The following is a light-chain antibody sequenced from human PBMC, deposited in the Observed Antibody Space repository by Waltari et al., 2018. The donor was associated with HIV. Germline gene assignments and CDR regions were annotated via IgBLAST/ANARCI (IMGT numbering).Light chain of an antibody. CDR3: TSYEGKNNLV. CDR1: STDVPTYNY. V-gene: IGLV2-8*01. Sequence: QSALTQPPFASGSPGQSVTISCTGTSTDVPTYNYVSWYQQHPGEAPKILIYEVNKRPSGVPDRFSGPKSGNTASLTVSGRQADDEADYYCTSYEGKNNLVFGGGTKLSVL. CDR2: EVN. J-gene: IGLJ2*01.